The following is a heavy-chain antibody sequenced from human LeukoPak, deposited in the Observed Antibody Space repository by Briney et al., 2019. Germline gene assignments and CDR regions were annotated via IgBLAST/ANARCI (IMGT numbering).Heavy chain of an antibody. CDR3: VRSCSSGSCYRYKDY. J-gene: IGHJ4*02. V-gene: IGHV3-74*01. D-gene: IGHD2-2*02. Sequence: PGGSLRLSCATSGFTFSSYWMHWARQVPGKGLVWVSRVNGDGTSTSYADSVQGRFTISRDNAKNTLYLYMNSLRGDDTAIYFCVRSCSSGSCYRYKDYWGQGTLVTVSS. CDR1: GFTFSSYW. CDR2: VNGDGTST.